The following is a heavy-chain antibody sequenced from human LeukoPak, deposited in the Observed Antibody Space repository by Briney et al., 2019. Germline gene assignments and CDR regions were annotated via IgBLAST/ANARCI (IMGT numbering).Heavy chain of an antibody. Sequence: PGGSLRLSCAASGFTFSSYSMNWVRQAPGKGLEWVSAISGSGGSTYYADSVKGRFTISRDNSKNTLYLQMNSLKTEDTAVYFCSRDQTPYYWGQGTLVTVSS. V-gene: IGHV3-23*01. CDR1: GFTFSSYS. D-gene: IGHD5-24*01. CDR3: SRDQTPYY. J-gene: IGHJ4*02. CDR2: ISGSGGST.